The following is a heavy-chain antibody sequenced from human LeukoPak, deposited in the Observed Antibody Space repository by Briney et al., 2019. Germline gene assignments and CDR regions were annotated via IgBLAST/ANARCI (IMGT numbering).Heavy chain of an antibody. V-gene: IGHV3-23*01. J-gene: IGHJ4*02. CDR3: AKDTSGYLDY. D-gene: IGHD3-3*01. Sequence: GGSLRLSCAASGFTFSSYAMSWVRQAPGKGLEWVSGITGGGGNTFYGDSVKGRFTISRDNSKNTLYLQMNSLRAEDTAVYYCAKDTSGYLDYWGQGTLVTVSS. CDR2: ITGGGGNT. CDR1: GFTFSSYA.